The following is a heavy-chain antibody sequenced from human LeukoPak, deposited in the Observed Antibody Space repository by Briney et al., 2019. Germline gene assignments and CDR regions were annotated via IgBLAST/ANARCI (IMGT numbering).Heavy chain of an antibody. J-gene: IGHJ6*03. V-gene: IGHV3-66*01. CDR2: IYSGGST. CDR1: GFTVSSNY. CDR3: AKDYYDSSGYYYGGYYYYMDV. D-gene: IGHD3-22*01. Sequence: PGGSLRLSCAASGFTVSSNYMSWVRQAPGKGLEWVSVIYSGGSTYYADSVKGRFTISRDNSKNTLYLQMNSLRAEDTAVYYCAKDYYDSSGYYYGGYYYYMDVWGKGTTVTVSS.